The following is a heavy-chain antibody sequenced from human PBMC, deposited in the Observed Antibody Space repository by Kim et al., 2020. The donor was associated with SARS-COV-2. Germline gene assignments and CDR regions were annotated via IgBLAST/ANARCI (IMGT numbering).Heavy chain of an antibody. CDR1: GFTFSLND. CDR3: TRGRCGRAAGIGYYFDF. Sequence: GGSLRLSCAASGFTFSLNDMNWVRQAPGQGLEWVAVIDNDGSPKEDAAAVSGCFTTSSNNSKNTDLLQMTSMATEETAIYYCTRGRCGRAAGIGYYFDF. CDR2: IDNDGSPK. V-gene: IGHV3-66*02. D-gene: IGHD1-20*01. J-gene: IGHJ4*01.